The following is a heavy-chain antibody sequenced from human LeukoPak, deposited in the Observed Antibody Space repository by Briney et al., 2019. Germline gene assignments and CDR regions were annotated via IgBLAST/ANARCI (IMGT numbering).Heavy chain of an antibody. CDR3: ARDSGLWFGELPDAFYI. J-gene: IGHJ3*02. V-gene: IGHV3-33*01. Sequence: GRSLRLSCAASGFTFSNYAMHWVRQAPGKGLEWVAVIWYDGSNKYYADSVKGRFTISRDNSKNTLYLQMNSLRAEDTAVYYCARDSGLWFGELPDAFYIWGQGTTVTVSS. CDR2: IWYDGSNK. CDR1: GFTFSNYA. D-gene: IGHD3-10*01.